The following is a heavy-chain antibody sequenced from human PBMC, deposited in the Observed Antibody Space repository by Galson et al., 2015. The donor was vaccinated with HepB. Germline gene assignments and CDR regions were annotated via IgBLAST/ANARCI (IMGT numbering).Heavy chain of an antibody. D-gene: IGHD3-22*01. CDR1: GYTFTSYG. CDR2: ISAYNGNT. V-gene: IGHV1-18*04. Sequence: SVKVSCKASGYTFTSYGISWVRQAPGQGLEWMGWISAYNGNTNYAQKLQGRVTMTTDTSTSTAYMELRSLRSDDTAMYFCARTIHHDTSGLYYFDYWGQGTLVTVSS. CDR3: ARTIHHDTSGLYYFDY. J-gene: IGHJ4*02.